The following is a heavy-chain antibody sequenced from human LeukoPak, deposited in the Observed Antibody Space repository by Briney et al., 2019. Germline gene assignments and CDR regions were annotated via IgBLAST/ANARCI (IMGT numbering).Heavy chain of an antibody. CDR2: IIPIFGTA. V-gene: IGHV1-69*13. D-gene: IGHD4-23*01. Sequence: ASVKDSCMASGGTFSSYAISWVRQAPGQGLEWMGGIIPIFGTANYAQKFQGRVTITADESTSTAYMELSSLRSEDTAVYYCARPGNGGNSGDAFDIWGQGTMVTVSS. J-gene: IGHJ3*02. CDR3: ARPGNGGNSGDAFDI. CDR1: GGTFSSYA.